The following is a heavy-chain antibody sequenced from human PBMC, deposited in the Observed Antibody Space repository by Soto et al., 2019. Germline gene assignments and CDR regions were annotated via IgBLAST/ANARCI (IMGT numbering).Heavy chain of an antibody. CDR3: ARDRKEAYFDY. CDR1: GGSISSYY. CDR2: IYYSGST. J-gene: IGHJ4*02. Sequence: QMQLQESGPGLVKPSETLSLTCTVSGGSISSYYWSWIRQPPGKGLEWIGYIYYSGSTNYNPSLKSRVTISVDTSKNQFSLKLSSVTAADTAVYYCARDRKEAYFDYWGQGTLVTVSS. V-gene: IGHV4-59*01.